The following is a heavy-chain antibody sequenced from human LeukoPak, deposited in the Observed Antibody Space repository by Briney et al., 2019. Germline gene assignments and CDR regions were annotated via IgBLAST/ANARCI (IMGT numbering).Heavy chain of an antibody. CDR1: GFTFSSCA. V-gene: IGHV3-23*01. Sequence: PGGSLRLSCIASGFTFSSCAMSWVRQAPGKGLEWVSVISGRGGSTYYADSVKGRFTISRDDSKITLHLQMNSLRAEDTAVYFCAKGDRNSAAAGTGFDYWGQGTLVTVSS. D-gene: IGHD6-13*01. CDR2: ISGRGGST. CDR3: AKGDRNSAAAGTGFDY. J-gene: IGHJ4*02.